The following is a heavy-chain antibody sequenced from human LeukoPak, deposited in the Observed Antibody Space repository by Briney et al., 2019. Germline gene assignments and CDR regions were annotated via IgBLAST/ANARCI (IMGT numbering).Heavy chain of an antibody. V-gene: IGHV4-61*08. CDR3: ARGILRGGLLHLDY. CDR1: GGSISSGDYY. Sequence: SETLSLTCTVSGGSISSGDYYWSWIRQPPGKGLEWIGYIYYSGSTNYNPSLKSRVTISVDRSKNQFSLKLSPVTAADTAVYYCARGILRGGLLHLDYWGQGTLVTVSS. D-gene: IGHD2-15*01. CDR2: IYYSGST. J-gene: IGHJ4*02.